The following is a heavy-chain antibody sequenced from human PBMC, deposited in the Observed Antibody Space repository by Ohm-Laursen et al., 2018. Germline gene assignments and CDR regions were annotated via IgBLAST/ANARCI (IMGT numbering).Heavy chain of an antibody. CDR2: ISSSSSYI. D-gene: IGHD1-26*01. V-gene: IGHV3-21*01. Sequence: SLRLSCAASGFTFSSYSMNWVRQAPGKGLEWVSSISSSSSYIYYADSVKGRFTISRDNAKNSLYLQMNSLRAEDTAVYYCARGRADDYYYYGMDVWGQGTTVTVSS. CDR3: ARGRADDYYYYGMDV. CDR1: GFTFSSYS. J-gene: IGHJ6*02.